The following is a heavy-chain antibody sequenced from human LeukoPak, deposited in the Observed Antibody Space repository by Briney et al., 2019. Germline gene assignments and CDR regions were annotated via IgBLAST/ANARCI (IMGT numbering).Heavy chain of an antibody. CDR2: IIPIFGTA. V-gene: IGHV1-69*01. Sequence: ASVKVSCKASGGTFSSYAISWVRQAPGQGLEWMGGIIPIFGTANYAQKFQGRVTTTADESTSTAYMELSSLRSEDTAVYYCATDFYYGSGSEKVFDYWGQGTLVTVSS. CDR1: GGTFSSYA. CDR3: ATDFYYGSGSEKVFDY. D-gene: IGHD3-10*01. J-gene: IGHJ4*02.